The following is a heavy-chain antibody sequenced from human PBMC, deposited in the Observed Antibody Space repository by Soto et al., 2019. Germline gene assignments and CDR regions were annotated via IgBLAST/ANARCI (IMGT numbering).Heavy chain of an antibody. Sequence: DVQLLESGGDLVQPGGSLRLSCAASGFAFSSSVLGWVRQAPGKGLEWVSTITVRGDGTFYADSVKGRFSISRDNSENTLSLQMNSLRPDDTATYYGVRSRAGDFDYWGQGTLVIGSS. CDR1: GFAFSSSV. V-gene: IGHV3-23*01. CDR2: ITVRGDGT. D-gene: IGHD6-19*01. CDR3: VRSRAGDFDY. J-gene: IGHJ4*02.